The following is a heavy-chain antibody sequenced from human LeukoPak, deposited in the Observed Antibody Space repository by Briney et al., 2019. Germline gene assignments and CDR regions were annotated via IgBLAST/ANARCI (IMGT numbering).Heavy chain of an antibody. CDR3: AKGGARPQSGYNYMDV. J-gene: IGHJ6*03. CDR1: GFTFSSYY. V-gene: IGHV3-30*02. D-gene: IGHD1-26*01. Sequence: GGSLSLSCAASGFTFSSYYMHWVRQSPGKGLEWVAFIRYDGSHKYYADSVRGRFIILGDNSKNSLYLQMNGLRADDTAVYHCAKGGARPQSGYNYMDVWGKGTTVTISS. CDR2: IRYDGSHK.